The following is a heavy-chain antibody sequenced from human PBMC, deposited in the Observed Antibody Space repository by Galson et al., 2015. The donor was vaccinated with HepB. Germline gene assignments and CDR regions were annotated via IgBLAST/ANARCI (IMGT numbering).Heavy chain of an antibody. CDR2: INHSGST. V-gene: IGHV4-34*01. D-gene: IGHD6-13*01. J-gene: IGHJ4*02. Sequence: LRLSCAASAFTFSDYYMSWIRQPPGKGLEWIGEINHSGSTNYNPSLKSRVTISVDTSKNQFSLKLSSVTAADTAVYYCARWAAAGNDYWGQGTLVTVSS. CDR3: ARWAAAGNDY. CDR1: AFTFSDYY.